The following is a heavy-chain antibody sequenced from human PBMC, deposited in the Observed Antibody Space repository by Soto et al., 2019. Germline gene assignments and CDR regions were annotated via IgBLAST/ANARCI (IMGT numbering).Heavy chain of an antibody. V-gene: IGHV1-18*01. CDR1: GYTFTSYG. CDR3: ARDRWGIGYGSSTCWYADY. Sequence: QVQLVQSGAEVKKPGASVKVSCKASGYTFTSYGISWVRQAPGQGLEWMGWISAYNGNTNYAQKLQGRVTMTTDTATSTAYMELRSLRSDDTAVYYCARDRWGIGYGSSTCWYADYCGQGTLVTVSS. J-gene: IGHJ4*02. CDR2: ISAYNGNT. D-gene: IGHD2-2*01.